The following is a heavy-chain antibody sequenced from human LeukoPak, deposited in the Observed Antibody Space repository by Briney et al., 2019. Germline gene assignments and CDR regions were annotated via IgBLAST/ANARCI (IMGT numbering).Heavy chain of an antibody. D-gene: IGHD5-24*01. CDR3: TRDSEGDGYNFDT. Sequence: GGSLRFSCVASGFAINTNYMNWVRQAPGKELEWVSITYFGGTTYYADSVKGRFTISRDNSKNTLYLQMNSLRADGTAVYYCTRDSEGDGYNFDTWGRGTLVTVSS. V-gene: IGHV3-53*01. J-gene: IGHJ5*02. CDR1: GFAINTNY. CDR2: TYFGGTT.